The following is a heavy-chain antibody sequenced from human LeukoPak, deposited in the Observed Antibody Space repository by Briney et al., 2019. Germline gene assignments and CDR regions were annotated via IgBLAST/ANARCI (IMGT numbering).Heavy chain of an antibody. CDR2: IYFSGTT. Sequence: SETLSLTCIVSGGSISGNSYYWGWIRQPPGKGLEWIGSIYFSGTTYYDPSLKSRVTISVDTSKHQFSLRLSSVTAADTAVYYCARHTGYGDYVVFDIWGQGTMVTVSS. J-gene: IGHJ3*02. V-gene: IGHV4-39*01. CDR1: GGSISGNSYY. D-gene: IGHD4-17*01. CDR3: ARHTGYGDYVVFDI.